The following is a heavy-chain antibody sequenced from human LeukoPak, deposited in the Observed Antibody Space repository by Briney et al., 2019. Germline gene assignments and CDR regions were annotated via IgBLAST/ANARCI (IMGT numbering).Heavy chain of an antibody. Sequence: GGSLRLSCAASGFTVSSNYMSWVRQAPGKGLEWVAVISYDGSNKYYADSVKGRFTISRDNSKNTLYLQMNSLRAEDTAVYYCAKDCRGRWELLGYWGQGTLVTVSS. J-gene: IGHJ4*02. V-gene: IGHV3-30*18. CDR3: AKDCRGRWELLGY. CDR2: ISYDGSNK. CDR1: GFTVSSNY. D-gene: IGHD1-26*01.